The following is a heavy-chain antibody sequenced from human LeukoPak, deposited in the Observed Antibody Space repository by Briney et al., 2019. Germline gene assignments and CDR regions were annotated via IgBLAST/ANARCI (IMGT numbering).Heavy chain of an antibody. D-gene: IGHD2-15*01. Sequence: SETLSLTCTVSGGSISSYYWSWIRQPPGKGLEWIGYIYYSGSTNYNPSLKSRVTISADTSKNQFSLKLSSVTAADTAVYYCARQDRYCSGGSCYPAFDYWGQGTLVTVSS. J-gene: IGHJ4*02. CDR1: GGSISSYY. CDR2: IYYSGST. CDR3: ARQDRYCSGGSCYPAFDY. V-gene: IGHV4-59*08.